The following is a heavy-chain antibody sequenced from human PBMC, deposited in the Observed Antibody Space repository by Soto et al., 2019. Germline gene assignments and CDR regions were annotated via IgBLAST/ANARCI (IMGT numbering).Heavy chain of an antibody. Sequence: QVQLQESGPGLVQPSQTLSLTCTVSGASISSGGFYWSWIRQFPGKGLEWIGYIAYRGRTFYNPSLKSRATISGATSKSQFSLNVNSVTAADTAVFYCARVSAAGTRWFDSWGQGTLVTVSS. CDR1: GASISSGGFY. CDR3: ARVSAAGTRWFDS. V-gene: IGHV4-31*03. CDR2: IAYRGRT. D-gene: IGHD6-13*01. J-gene: IGHJ5*01.